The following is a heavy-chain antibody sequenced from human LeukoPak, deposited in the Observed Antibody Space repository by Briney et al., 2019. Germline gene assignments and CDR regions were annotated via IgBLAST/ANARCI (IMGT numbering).Heavy chain of an antibody. CDR2: IYTSGST. J-gene: IGHJ4*02. Sequence: SETLSLTCTVSGGSISSYYWSWIRQPAGKGLEWIGRIYTSGSTNYNPSLKSRVAISVDTSKNQFSLKLGSVTAADTAVYYCATGGVAGDFDYWGQGTLVTVSS. CDR1: GGSISSYY. CDR3: ATGGVAGDFDY. V-gene: IGHV4-4*07. D-gene: IGHD6-19*01.